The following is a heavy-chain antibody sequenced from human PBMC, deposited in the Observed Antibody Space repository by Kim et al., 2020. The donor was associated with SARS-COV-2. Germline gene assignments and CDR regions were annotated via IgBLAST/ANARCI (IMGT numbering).Heavy chain of an antibody. CDR3: ARVQSSVRIYAD. V-gene: IGHV4-61*05. Sequence: TYNPAHKSRVTISVDKSKNQCALKLSSGTAADTAVYYCARVQSSVRIYADWGQGTLVTVSS. D-gene: IGHD4-17*01. J-gene: IGHJ4*02.